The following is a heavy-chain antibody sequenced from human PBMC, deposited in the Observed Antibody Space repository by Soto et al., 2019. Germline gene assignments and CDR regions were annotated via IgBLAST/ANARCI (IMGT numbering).Heavy chain of an antibody. V-gene: IGHV4-39*01. CDR3: ARPSIDGAMSYWNFDL. J-gene: IGHJ2*01. Sequence: QLQLQESGPGLVKPSETLSLTCTVSGGSISSSGYYWGWIRQPPGKGLEWIGNMHYGGNSYYSPSLKSRVTISVDTSKNQFSLQLSSVTAADTAVYYCARPSIDGAMSYWNFDLWGRGTLVTVSS. CDR2: MHYGGNS. CDR1: GGSISSSGYY. D-gene: IGHD1-26*01.